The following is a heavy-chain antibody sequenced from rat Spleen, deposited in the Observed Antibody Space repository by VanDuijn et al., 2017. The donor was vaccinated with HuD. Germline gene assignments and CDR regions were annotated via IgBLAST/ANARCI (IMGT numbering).Heavy chain of an antibody. CDR3: ARQRGPSWFAY. Sequence: EVQLVESGGGLVQPGRSLKLSCAASGFTFSDYAMAWVRQAPTKGLEWVATISYGDSSGHSSTYYGDSVKGRFTLSRDNAKSTLYLQMNSLRSEDTATYYCARQRGPSWFAYWGQGTLVTVSS. CDR2: ISYGDSSGHSST. V-gene: IGHV5-17*01. D-gene: IGHD3-1*01. CDR1: GFTFSDYA. J-gene: IGHJ3*01.